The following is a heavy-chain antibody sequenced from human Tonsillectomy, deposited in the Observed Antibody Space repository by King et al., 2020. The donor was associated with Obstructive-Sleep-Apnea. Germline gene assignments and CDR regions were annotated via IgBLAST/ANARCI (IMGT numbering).Heavy chain of an antibody. Sequence: QLVQSGAEVKKPGESLKISCKGSGYSFNSYWIGWVRQMPGKGLEWMGIIYPGDANTRYSPSFQGQVTFSADKSISTAYLQWSSLKASDTAMYYCAKADYSSGWSTFDFWGQGTLVTVSS. CDR3: AKADYSSGWSTFDF. CDR1: GYSFNSYW. J-gene: IGHJ4*02. D-gene: IGHD6-19*01. V-gene: IGHV5-51*01. CDR2: IYPGDANT.